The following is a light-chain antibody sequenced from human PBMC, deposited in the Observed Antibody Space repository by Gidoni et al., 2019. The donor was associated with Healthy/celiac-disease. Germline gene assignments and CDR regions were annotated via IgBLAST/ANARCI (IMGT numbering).Light chain of an antibody. J-gene: IGKJ4*01. Sequence: EIVMTQSPATLARSQGERATLSCRASQTVSSNLAWYQQKPGQAPRLLIYGASTRATGIPARFSGSGSGTEFTLTISSLQSEDFAVYYCQQYNNWPLTFGGGTKVEIK. V-gene: IGKV3-15*01. CDR1: QTVSSN. CDR2: GAS. CDR3: QQYNNWPLT.